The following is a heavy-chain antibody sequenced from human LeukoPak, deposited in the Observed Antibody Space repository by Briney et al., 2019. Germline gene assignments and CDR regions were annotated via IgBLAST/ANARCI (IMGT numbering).Heavy chain of an antibody. CDR2: IYYSGST. CDR3: AREILYDSTGYDV. V-gene: IGHV4-39*07. J-gene: IGHJ4*02. CDR1: GGSISSSSYY. Sequence: SETLSLTCTVSGGSISSSSYYWGWIRQPPGKGLEWIGSIYYSGSTYYNPSLRNRVTISVDTSKNQFSLKLGSVTAADTAVYYCAREILYDSTGYDVWGQGTLVTVSS. D-gene: IGHD3-22*01.